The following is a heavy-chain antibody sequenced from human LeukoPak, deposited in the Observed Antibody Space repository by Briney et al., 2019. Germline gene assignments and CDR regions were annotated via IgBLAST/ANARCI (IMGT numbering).Heavy chain of an antibody. J-gene: IGHJ5*02. CDR2: INHSGST. CDR3: ARDDIVVVPAALYNWFDP. V-gene: IGHV4-34*01. D-gene: IGHD2-2*01. Sequence: PEALSLTCAVYGGSFSGYYWSWIRQPPGKGLEWIGEINHSGSTNYNPSLKSRVTISVDTSKNQFSLKLSSVTAADTAVYYCARDDIVVVPAALYNWFDPWGQGTLVTVSS. CDR1: GGSFSGYY.